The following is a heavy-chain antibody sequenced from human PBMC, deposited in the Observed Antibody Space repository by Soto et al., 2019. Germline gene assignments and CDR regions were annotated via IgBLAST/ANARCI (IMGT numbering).Heavy chain of an antibody. CDR3: ARGGLRYCSGGSCSYDAFDI. J-gene: IGHJ3*02. CDR2: MNPNSGNT. D-gene: IGHD2-15*01. CDR1: GYTFTSYD. Sequence: GASVKVSCKASGYTFTSYDINWVRQATGQGLEWMGWMNPNSGNTGYAQKFQGRVTMTRNTSISTAYMELSSLRSEDTAMYYCARGGLRYCSGGSCSYDAFDIWGQGTMVPVSS. V-gene: IGHV1-8*01.